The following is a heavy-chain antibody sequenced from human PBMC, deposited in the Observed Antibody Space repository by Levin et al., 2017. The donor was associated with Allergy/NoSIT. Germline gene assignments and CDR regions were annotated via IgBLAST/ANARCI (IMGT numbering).Heavy chain of an antibody. D-gene: IGHD1-1*01. V-gene: IGHV3-9*01. CDR2: VSWSSGTI. J-gene: IGHJ3*02. CDR3: AHAITWRGPPNDAFDI. CDR1: GFTFDDYA. Sequence: GGSLRLSCAASGFTFDDYAIHWVRQAPGKGLEWVSGVSWSSGTIGYADSVKGRFTISRVNAKNSLSLQMNSLRAEDTALYYCAHAITWRGPPNDAFDIWGQGTMVTVSS.